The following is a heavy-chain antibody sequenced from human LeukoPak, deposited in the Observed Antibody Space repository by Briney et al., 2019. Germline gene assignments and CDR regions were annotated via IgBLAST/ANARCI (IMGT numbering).Heavy chain of an antibody. CDR1: GFTVDSNY. CDR3: ARGFGKAAANVFGGYTMDV. CDR2: IYTGGST. Sequence: GGSLRLSCAASGFTVDSNYMSWVRQAPGKGLEWVSLIYTGGSTYYADSVRGRFTISRDNSKNALYLQMNSLRPEDTAVYYCARGFGKAAANVFGGYTMDVWGQGTTVTVSS. D-gene: IGHD6-13*01. V-gene: IGHV3-66*02. J-gene: IGHJ6*02.